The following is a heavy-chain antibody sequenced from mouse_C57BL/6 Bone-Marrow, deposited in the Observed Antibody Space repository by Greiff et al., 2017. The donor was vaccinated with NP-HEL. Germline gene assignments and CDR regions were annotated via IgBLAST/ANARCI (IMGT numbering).Heavy chain of an antibody. CDR1: GYTFTSYW. CDR3: ARPMVTTWKAFYYYAMDY. V-gene: IGHV1-55*01. D-gene: IGHD2-1*01. CDR2: IYPGSGSN. Sequence: QVQLQQSGAELVKPGASVKMSCKASGYTFTSYWITWVKQRPGQGLEWIGDIYPGSGSNNYNEKFKSKATLTVDTSSSTAYMQLSSLTSEDSAVYYCARPMVTTWKAFYYYAMDYWGQGTSVTVSS. J-gene: IGHJ4*01.